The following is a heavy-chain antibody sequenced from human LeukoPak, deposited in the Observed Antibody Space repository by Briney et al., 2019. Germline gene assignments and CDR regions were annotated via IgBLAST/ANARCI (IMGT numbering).Heavy chain of an antibody. D-gene: IGHD1-26*01. V-gene: IGHV4-39*01. J-gene: IGHJ4*02. CDR2: IYYTGST. CDR1: GAPLSGGTYY. CDR3: ARRGGSGRAFDY. Sequence: SDTLSLTCSVSGAPLSGGTYYWGWIRQPPGKGLEWIGSIYYTGSTYDNPSLKSRVTISVDTSKNQFSLKLSSVTAADTAVYYCARRGGSGRAFDYWGQGTLVTVSS.